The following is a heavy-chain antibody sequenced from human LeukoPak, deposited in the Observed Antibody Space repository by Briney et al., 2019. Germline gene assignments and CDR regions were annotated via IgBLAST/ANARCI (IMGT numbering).Heavy chain of an antibody. CDR2: IIPIFGTP. J-gene: IGHJ3*02. D-gene: IGHD3-22*01. V-gene: IGHV1-69*01. Sequence: ASLKVSCTASGGTFSSYAINWVRQAPGQGLEWMGGIIPIFGTPNYAQKFQGRVTITADESTSTAYMELSSLRSEDTAVYYCARILYYYDSSGYYPGAFDIWGQGTMVTVSS. CDR3: ARILYYYDSSGYYPGAFDI. CDR1: GGTFSSYA.